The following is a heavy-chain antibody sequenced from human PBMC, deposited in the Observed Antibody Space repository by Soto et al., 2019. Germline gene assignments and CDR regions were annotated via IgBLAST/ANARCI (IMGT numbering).Heavy chain of an antibody. Sequence: SVKVSCKASGGTFSSYAISWVRQAPGQGLEWMGGIIPIFGTANYAQKFQGRVTITADESTSTAYMELSSLRSEDTAVYYCARNYVRITSPVDYWGQGTLVTVSS. CDR2: IIPIFGTA. CDR1: GGTFSSYA. D-gene: IGHD3-3*01. J-gene: IGHJ4*02. CDR3: ARNYVRITSPVDY. V-gene: IGHV1-69*13.